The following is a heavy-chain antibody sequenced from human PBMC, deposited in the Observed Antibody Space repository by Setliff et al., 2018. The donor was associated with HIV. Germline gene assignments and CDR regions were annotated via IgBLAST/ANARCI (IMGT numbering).Heavy chain of an antibody. J-gene: IGHJ4*02. D-gene: IGHD6-13*01. V-gene: IGHV4-59*12. Sequence: PSETLSLTCTVSGGSISSYYWSWIRQPPGKGLEWLGHIYSSGSTNYNPSLKSRVTISVDTSKNQFSLRLSSVTAADTAVYYCARGGSRGSWYWDYWGQGTLVTVSS. CDR1: GGSISSYY. CDR2: IYSSGST. CDR3: ARGGSRGSWYWDY.